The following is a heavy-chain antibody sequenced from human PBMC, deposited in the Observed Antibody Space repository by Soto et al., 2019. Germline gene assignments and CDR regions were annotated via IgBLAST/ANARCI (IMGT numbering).Heavy chain of an antibody. CDR1: GYTLTELS. CDR3: ATDLASSYYDSSGYLWFDP. CDR2: FDPEDGET. D-gene: IGHD3-22*01. Sequence: ASVKVSCKVSGYTLTELSMHWVRQAPGKGLEWMGGFDPEDGETIYAQKFQGRVTMTEDTSTDTAYMELSSLRSEDTAVYYCATDLASSYYDSSGYLWFDPWGQGTLVTVSS. J-gene: IGHJ5*02. V-gene: IGHV1-24*01.